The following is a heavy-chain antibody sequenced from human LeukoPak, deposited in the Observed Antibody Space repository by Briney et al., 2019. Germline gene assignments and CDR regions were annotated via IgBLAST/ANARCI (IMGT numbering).Heavy chain of an antibody. D-gene: IGHD2-15*01. Sequence: ASVKVSCKASGGTFSSYAISWVRQAPGQGPEWMGGIIPIFGTANYAQKFQGRVTITADKSTSTAYMELSSLRSEDTAVYYCARGGYCSGGSCFNWFDPWGQGTLVTVSS. CDR2: IIPIFGTA. J-gene: IGHJ5*02. V-gene: IGHV1-69*06. CDR3: ARGGYCSGGSCFNWFDP. CDR1: GGTFSSYA.